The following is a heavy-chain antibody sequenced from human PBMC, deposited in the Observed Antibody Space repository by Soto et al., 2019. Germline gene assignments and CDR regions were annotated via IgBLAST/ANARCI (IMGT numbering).Heavy chain of an antibody. CDR1: GFTFSSYS. V-gene: IGHV3-21*01. D-gene: IGHD5-12*01. CDR3: ARDLYSGYADYYYYGMDV. Sequence: GGSLRLSCAASGFTFSSYSMNWVRQAPGKGLEWVSSISSSSSYIYYADSVKGRFTISRDNAKNSLYLQMNSLRAEDTAVYYWARDLYSGYADYYYYGMDVWGQGTTVTVSS. CDR2: ISSSSSYI. J-gene: IGHJ6*02.